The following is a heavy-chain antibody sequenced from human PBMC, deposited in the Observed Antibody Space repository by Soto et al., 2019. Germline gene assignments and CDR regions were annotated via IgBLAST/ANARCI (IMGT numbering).Heavy chain of an antibody. Sequence: QVQLQESGPGLVRPAETLSLTCSVSTGSMRTYYWTWIRQSPGKGLEWIGQISHTGRTKYIPSLESRVTISVDTSRKQFSLKLTSVTAADTALYYCARDDTTGLFDFWGQGTLVTVSS. CDR3: ARDDTTGLFDF. CDR1: TGSMRTYY. CDR2: ISHTGRT. V-gene: IGHV4-59*01. D-gene: IGHD4-17*01. J-gene: IGHJ4*02.